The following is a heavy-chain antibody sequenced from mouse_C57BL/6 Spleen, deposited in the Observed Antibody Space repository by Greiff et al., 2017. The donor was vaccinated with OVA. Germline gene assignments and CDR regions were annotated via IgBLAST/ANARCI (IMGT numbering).Heavy chain of an antibody. Sequence: QVQLKQPGAELVRPGSSVKLSCKASGYTFTSYWMDWVKQRPGQGLEWIGNIYPSDSETHYNQKFKDKATLTVDKSSSTAYMQLSSLTSEDSAVYYCARKEVYYGNYGFAYWGQGTLVTVSA. J-gene: IGHJ3*01. V-gene: IGHV1-61*01. CDR3: ARKEVYYGNYGFAY. CDR2: IYPSDSET. CDR1: GYTFTSYW. D-gene: IGHD2-1*01.